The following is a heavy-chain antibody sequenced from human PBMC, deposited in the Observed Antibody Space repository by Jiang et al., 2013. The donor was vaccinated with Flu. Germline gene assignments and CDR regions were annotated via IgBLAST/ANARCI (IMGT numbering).Heavy chain of an antibody. CDR3: ATYSSGWYYFDY. J-gene: IGHJ4*02. V-gene: IGHV4-34*01. D-gene: IGHD6-19*01. Sequence: GLVKPSETLSLTCAVYGGSFSGYYWSWIRQPPGKGLEWIGEINHSGSTNYNPSLKSRVTISVDTSKNQFSLKLSSVTVADTAVYYCATYSSGWYYFDYWGQGTLVTVSS. CDR2: INHSGST. CDR1: GGSFSGYY.